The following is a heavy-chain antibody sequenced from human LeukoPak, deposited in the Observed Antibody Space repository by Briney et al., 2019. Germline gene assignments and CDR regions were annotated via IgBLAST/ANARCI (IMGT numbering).Heavy chain of an antibody. V-gene: IGHV3-13*01. CDR1: GFTFSNYD. CDR3: TRWHYETSGYYPGNGMDV. CDR2: ISFAGDT. J-gene: IGHJ6*02. D-gene: IGHD3-22*01. Sequence: GGSLRLSCAASGFTFSNYDMHWVRQATEKGLEWASAISFAGDTYYAGSVKGRFTISRENGKNSLYLQMNSLRAEDTAVYHCTRWHYETSGYYPGNGMDVWGQGTTVIVSS.